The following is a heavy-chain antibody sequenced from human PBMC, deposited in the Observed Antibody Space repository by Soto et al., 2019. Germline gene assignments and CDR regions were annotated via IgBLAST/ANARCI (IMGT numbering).Heavy chain of an antibody. J-gene: IGHJ4*02. Sequence: GGSVTLSCAASGFTFSIYAMSWVRQALGKGLEWGYASSRSAGSAYCSDSVKGRFTISRYNSKNTLYLQMNSLRAEDTAVYYCAKAGSSGWYPIDFVYWAQGTLVTVS. CDR1: GFTFSIYA. CDR3: AKAGSSGWYPIDFVY. V-gene: IGHV3-23*01. D-gene: IGHD6-19*01. CDR2: SSRSAGSA.